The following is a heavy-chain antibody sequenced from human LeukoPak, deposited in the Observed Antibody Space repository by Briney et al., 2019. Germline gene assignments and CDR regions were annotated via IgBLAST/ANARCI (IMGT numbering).Heavy chain of an antibody. CDR1: GYTFIHYY. V-gene: IGHV1-46*01. Sequence: ASVKVSCKTSGYTFIHYYMHWVRQASGEGFEWMGIVNPSGDIATYAQKFQGRVTLTTDTSTSTFYMELSSLRSEDTAIYYCARDSFGVRGFDHWGQGTPVTVSS. CDR3: ARDSFGVRGFDH. CDR2: VNPSGDIA. J-gene: IGHJ4*02. D-gene: IGHD3-10*01.